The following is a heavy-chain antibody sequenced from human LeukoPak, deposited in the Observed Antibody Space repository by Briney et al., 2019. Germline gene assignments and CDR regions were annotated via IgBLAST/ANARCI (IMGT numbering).Heavy chain of an antibody. CDR3: ARDGRALVLRYFDWTNWFDP. CDR2: ISAYNGNT. D-gene: IGHD3-9*01. CDR1: GYTFTSYG. Sequence: GASVKVSCKASGYTFTSYGISWVRQAPGQGLEWMGWISAYNGNTNYAQKLQGRVTMTTDTSTSTAYMELRSLRSDDTAVYYCARDGRALVLRYFDWTNWFDPWGQGTLVTVSS. J-gene: IGHJ5*02. V-gene: IGHV1-18*01.